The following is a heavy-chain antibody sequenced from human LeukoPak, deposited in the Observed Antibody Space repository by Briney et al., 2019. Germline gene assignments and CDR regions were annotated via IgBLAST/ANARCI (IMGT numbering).Heavy chain of an antibody. CDR3: TTVRPGTSGYSY. J-gene: IGHJ4*02. D-gene: IGHD3-22*01. CDR2: VRSKADGGTT. Sequence: PGGSLRLSCAASGFTFSSAWMTWVRQAPGKGLEWVGRVRSKADGGTTDYAAPAKGRFTISRDDSKNTVPLQMNSLKTEDTAVYYCTTVRPGTSGYSYWGQGTLVTVSS. CDR1: GFTFSSAW. V-gene: IGHV3-15*01.